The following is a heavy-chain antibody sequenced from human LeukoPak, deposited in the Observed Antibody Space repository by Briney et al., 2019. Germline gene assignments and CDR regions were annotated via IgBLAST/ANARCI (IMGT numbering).Heavy chain of an antibody. CDR3: ARTLANCSGGSCPDLDAFDI. Sequence: GGSLRLSCAASGFTLSSKRMKWVGQAQGRGREGVSPIRRRRSYIYYADSVKGRFTISRDNAKNSLYLQMNSLRAEDTAVYYCARTLANCSGGSCPDLDAFDIWGQGIMVTVSS. V-gene: IGHV3-21*01. D-gene: IGHD2-15*01. CDR2: IRRRRSYI. J-gene: IGHJ3*02. CDR1: GFTLSSKR.